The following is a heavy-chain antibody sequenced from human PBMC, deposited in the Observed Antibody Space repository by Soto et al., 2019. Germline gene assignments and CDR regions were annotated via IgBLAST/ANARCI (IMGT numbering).Heavy chain of an antibody. CDR3: ARLGGWYGVGNGYFDV. Sequence: EVQLVESGGGLVQPGGSLRLSCAASGFTFSSYSMNWVRQAPGKGLEWVSYISSGSNTIYYADSVKGRFTIARDNAKNSLYLQMNSLRDEDTAGYYWARLGGWYGVGNGYFDVWGRGTLVTVSS. J-gene: IGHJ2*01. CDR2: ISSGSNTI. V-gene: IGHV3-48*02. D-gene: IGHD6-19*01. CDR1: GFTFSSYS.